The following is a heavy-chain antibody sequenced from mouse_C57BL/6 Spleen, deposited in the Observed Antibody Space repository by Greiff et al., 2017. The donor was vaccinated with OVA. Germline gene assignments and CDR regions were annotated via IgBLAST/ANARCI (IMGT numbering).Heavy chain of an antibody. J-gene: IGHJ3*01. CDR2: ISNGGGST. Sequence: VQLKQSGGGLVQPGGSLKLSCAASGFTFSDYYMYWVRQTPEKRLEWVAYISNGGGSTYYPDTVKGRFTISRDNAKNTLYLQMSRLKSEDTAMYYCARRGYDYTDSWFAYWGQGTLVTVSA. CDR1: GFTFSDYY. D-gene: IGHD2-4*01. CDR3: ARRGYDYTDSWFAY. V-gene: IGHV5-12*01.